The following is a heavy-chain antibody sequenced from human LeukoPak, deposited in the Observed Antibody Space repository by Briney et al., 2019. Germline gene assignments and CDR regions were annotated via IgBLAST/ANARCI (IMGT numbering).Heavy chain of an antibody. CDR2: IYHSGST. CDR1: GYSISSGYY. J-gene: IGHJ5*02. CDR3: ARGTGYSSGWYLDYNWFDP. Sequence: PSGTLSLTCTASGYSISSGYYWGWIRQPPGKGLEWIGSIYHSGSTYYNPSLKSRVTISVDTSKNQFSLKLSSVTAADTAVYYCARGTGYSSGWYLDYNWFDPWGQGTLVTVSS. D-gene: IGHD6-19*01. V-gene: IGHV4-38-2*02.